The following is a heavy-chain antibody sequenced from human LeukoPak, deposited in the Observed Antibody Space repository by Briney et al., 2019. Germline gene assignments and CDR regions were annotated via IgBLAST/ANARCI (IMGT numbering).Heavy chain of an antibody. D-gene: IGHD3-3*01. CDR3: AREGTYPDFWSGYFEY. Sequence: PGGSLRLSCSASGFTFSIFAMHWVRQTPDRGLEWVGFLSSDGSYDQYRESVRGRFSISRDNSKNTLYLEVNSLTVDDTGVYYCAREGTYPDFWSGYFEYWGQGTLAIVSS. CDR1: GFTFSIFA. J-gene: IGHJ4*02. V-gene: IGHV3-30*04. CDR2: LSSDGSYD.